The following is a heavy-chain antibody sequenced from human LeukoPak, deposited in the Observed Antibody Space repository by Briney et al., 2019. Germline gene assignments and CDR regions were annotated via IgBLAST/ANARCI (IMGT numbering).Heavy chain of an antibody. V-gene: IGHV3-30-3*01. D-gene: IGHD1-26*01. CDR3: ARYSGSYPYYYYGMDV. Sequence: GGSPRLSCAASGFTFSSYAMHWVRQAPGKGLEWVAVISYDGSNKYYADSVKGRFTISRDNSKNTLYLQMNSLRAEDTAVYYCARYSGSYPYYYYGMDVWGQGTTVTVSS. CDR2: ISYDGSNK. CDR1: GFTFSSYA. J-gene: IGHJ6*02.